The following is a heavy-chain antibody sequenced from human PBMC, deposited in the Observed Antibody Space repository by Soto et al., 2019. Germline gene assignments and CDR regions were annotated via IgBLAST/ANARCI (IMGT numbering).Heavy chain of an antibody. CDR3: ARGVVGANPNWFDP. CDR1: GGSISSSSYY. D-gene: IGHD1-26*01. Sequence: QLQLQESGPGLVKPSETLSLTCTVSGGSISSSSYYWGWIHQPPGKGLEWIGSIYYSGSTYYNPSLKSRVTISVDTSKNQFSLKLSSVTAADTAVYYCARGVVGANPNWFDPWGQGTLVTVSS. V-gene: IGHV4-39*01. CDR2: IYYSGST. J-gene: IGHJ5*02.